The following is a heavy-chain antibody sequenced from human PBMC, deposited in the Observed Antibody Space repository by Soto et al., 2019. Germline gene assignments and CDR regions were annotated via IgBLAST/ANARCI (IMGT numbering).Heavy chain of an antibody. CDR2: ISNDGTNK. CDR1: GFTFRSYG. CDR3: GKDTLDCSGGDCPLYYYGMDV. J-gene: IGHJ6*02. Sequence: GSLRLSCAASGFTFRSYGMHWVRQAPGKGLEWLAVISNDGTNKYLADSVKGRLTLSRDNSRNTLSLEINNLRPEDTAVYYCGKDTLDCSGGDCPLYYYGMDVWGQGTTVTVSS. V-gene: IGHV3-30*18. D-gene: IGHD2-15*01.